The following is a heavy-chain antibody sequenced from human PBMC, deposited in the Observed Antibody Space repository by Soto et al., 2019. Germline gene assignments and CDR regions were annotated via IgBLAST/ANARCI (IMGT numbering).Heavy chain of an antibody. J-gene: IGHJ4*02. CDR3: ATSDWAW. D-gene: IGHD3-9*01. Sequence: QVQIVQSGPEEKSPWASIKLSCTTSGYIFADYAIHWVRQAPGQGLEWVGWIKADNCDTRYSPKFQGRLIITRDISASTSYIELSDLRSADTGVFYFATSDWAWWGRGTLITVSS. V-gene: IGHV1-3*05. CDR1: GYIFADYA. CDR2: IKADNCDT.